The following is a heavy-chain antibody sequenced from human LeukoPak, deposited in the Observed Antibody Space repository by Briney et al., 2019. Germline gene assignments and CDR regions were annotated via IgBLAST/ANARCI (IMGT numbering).Heavy chain of an antibody. V-gene: IGHV1-46*01. Sequence: ASVKVSCKASGYTFTSYYMHWVRQAPGQGLEWMGIINPSGGSTSYAQKFQGRVTMTRDTSTSTVYMELSSLRSEDTAVYYCARGTQRWLQLSYFDYWGQGTLVTVSS. CDR2: INPSGGST. J-gene: IGHJ4*02. CDR3: ARGTQRWLQLSYFDY. D-gene: IGHD5-24*01. CDR1: GYTFTSYY.